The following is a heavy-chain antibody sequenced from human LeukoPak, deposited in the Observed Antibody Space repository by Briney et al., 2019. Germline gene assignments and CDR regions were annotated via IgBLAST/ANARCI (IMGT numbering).Heavy chain of an antibody. D-gene: IGHD3-16*01. J-gene: IGHJ4*02. CDR3: ARGAYYYEF. CDR1: KFTFSSYW. Sequence: GGSLRLSFAASKFTFSSYWMSWVRPAPGKGLEWVAYMNQLGNEKNYLDSVKGRFTISRDNAKNSLYLQMTSLRAEDTAVYYCARGAYYYEFWGQGTLVTVSS. CDR2: MNQLGNEK. V-gene: IGHV3-7*04.